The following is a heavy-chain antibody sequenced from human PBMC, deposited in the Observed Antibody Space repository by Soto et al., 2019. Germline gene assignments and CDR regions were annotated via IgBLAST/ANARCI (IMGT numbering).Heavy chain of an antibody. CDR3: AKGVRGAAAGTYYFDY. CDR2: IYSDGNT. J-gene: IGHJ4*02. CDR1: GFTVSSNY. Sequence: PGGSLRLSCAASGFTVSSNYMTWVRQAPGKGLEWVSVIYSDGNTYYADSVKGRFTISRDNSKNTLYLQMNSLRAEDTAVYYCAKGVRGAAAGTYYFDYWGQGTLVTVSS. D-gene: IGHD6-13*01. V-gene: IGHV3-53*01.